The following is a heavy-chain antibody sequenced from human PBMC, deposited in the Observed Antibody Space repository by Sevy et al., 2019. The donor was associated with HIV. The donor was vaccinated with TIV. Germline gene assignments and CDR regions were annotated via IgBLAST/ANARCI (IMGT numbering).Heavy chain of an antibody. Sequence: QLGGSLRLSCAASGFTFSSYSMNWVHQAPGKGLEWVSYISSSSSTIYYADSVKGRFTISRDNAKNSLYLQMNSLRDEDXAVYYCARDSVVGWGAPADYDFWSGYWVGPGAFDIWGQGTMVTVSS. V-gene: IGHV3-48*02. CDR1: GFTFSSYS. D-gene: IGHD3-3*01. J-gene: IGHJ3*02. CDR3: ARDSVVGWGAPADYDFWSGYWVGPGAFDI. CDR2: ISSSSSTI.